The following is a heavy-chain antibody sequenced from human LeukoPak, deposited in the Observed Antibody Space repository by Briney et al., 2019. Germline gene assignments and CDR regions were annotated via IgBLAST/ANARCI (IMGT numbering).Heavy chain of an antibody. D-gene: IGHD1-26*01. J-gene: IGHJ6*03. CDR1: GGSISSYY. CDR2: IYYSGIS. Sequence: PSETLSLTCTVSGGSISSYYWSWIRQPPGKGLEWIGYIYYSGISNYNPSLKSRVTISVDTSKNQFSLKLSSATAADTAVYYCARTGGSFYFSYYMDVWGKGTTVTVSS. CDR3: ARTGGSFYFSYYMDV. V-gene: IGHV4-59*12.